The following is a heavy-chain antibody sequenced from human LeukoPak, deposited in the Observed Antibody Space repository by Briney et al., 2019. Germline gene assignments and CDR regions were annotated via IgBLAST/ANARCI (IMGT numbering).Heavy chain of an antibody. J-gene: IGHJ5*02. Sequence: QPGGSLRLACVASGFSFSSSAMSCVRQAPGKGVEWVSTVSGSGGSTHYADSVKGRFTISRDNSKNTLYLQMNSLRAEDTAVYYWAKDVVRVSSKGWCDPWGQGTLVSVSS. CDR1: GFSFSSSA. CDR3: AKDVVRVSSKGWCDP. CDR2: VSGSGGST. V-gene: IGHV3-23*01. D-gene: IGHD6-6*01.